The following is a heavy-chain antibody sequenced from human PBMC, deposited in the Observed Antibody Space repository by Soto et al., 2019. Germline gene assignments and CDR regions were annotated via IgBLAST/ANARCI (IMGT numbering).Heavy chain of an antibody. CDR3: ARRSVSHSNAFDF. V-gene: IGHV1-69*01. D-gene: IGHD2-15*01. CDR1: GGTFRNFA. Sequence: QVQLVKSGAEVKKPGSSVKVSCKASGGTFRNFAITWVRQAPGQGLEWMGGFIPIIGGGINAQKFQGRVTITSDESTSTAYMELSSLKSEDTAMYFCARRSVSHSNAFDFWGQGTMVTVSS. CDR2: FIPIIGGG. J-gene: IGHJ3*01.